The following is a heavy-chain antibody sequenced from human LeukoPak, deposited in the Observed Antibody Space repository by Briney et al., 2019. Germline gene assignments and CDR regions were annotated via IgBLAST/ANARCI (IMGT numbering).Heavy chain of an antibody. V-gene: IGHV1-46*02. CDR3: ARDERYGDPAGGGYLYYYGMDV. Sequence: GASVKVSCKSSRNTFNENYMHCVRQAPGQGLEWMGIINPSGGSTSYAQKFQDRITMTRDTSTNTVYMELSSLRSEDTAVYYCARDERYGDPAGGGYLYYYGMDVWGQGTTVTVSS. CDR2: INPSGGST. D-gene: IGHD4-17*01. CDR1: RNTFNENY. J-gene: IGHJ6*02.